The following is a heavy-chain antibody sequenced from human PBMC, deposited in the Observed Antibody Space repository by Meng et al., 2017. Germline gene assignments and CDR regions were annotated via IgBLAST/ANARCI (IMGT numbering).Heavy chain of an antibody. Sequence: GESLKISCAASGFTFSDYYMSWIRQAPGKGLEWVSYISSSGSTISYADAVTGRFTISRDNAKNSLYLQMNSLRAEDTAVYYCARAVGYSSSWYKEWYCDHWGHGTLVTVSS. D-gene: IGHD6-13*01. CDR3: ARAVGYSSSWYKEWYCDH. CDR1: GFTFSDYY. V-gene: IGHV3-11*04. J-gene: IGHJ2*01. CDR2: ISSSGSTI.